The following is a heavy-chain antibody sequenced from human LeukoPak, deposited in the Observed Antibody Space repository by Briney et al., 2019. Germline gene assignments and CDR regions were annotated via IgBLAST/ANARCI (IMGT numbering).Heavy chain of an antibody. CDR2: MNPNSGNT. CDR1: GYTFTSYD. CDR3: ARDNDSRDPPHFDY. V-gene: IGHV1-8*01. J-gene: IGHJ4*02. Sequence: ASVKVSCKASGYTFTSYDINWVRQATGQGLEWMGWMNPNSGNTGYAQKFQGRVTMTRNTSISTAYMELSSLRSEDTAVYYCARDNDSRDPPHFDYWGQGTLVTVSS. D-gene: IGHD3-16*01.